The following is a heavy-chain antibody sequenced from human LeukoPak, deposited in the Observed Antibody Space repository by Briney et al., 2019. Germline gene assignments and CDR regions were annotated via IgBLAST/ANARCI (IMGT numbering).Heavy chain of an antibody. V-gene: IGHV3-7*01. CDR1: GFTFSTYW. Sequence: PGGSLRLFCAASGFTFSTYWMNWVRQAPGKGLEWVANIKQDGSEKYYVDSVKGRFTISRDNAKNSLYLQMNSLRAEDTAVYYCVGGSGWTFDYWGQGTLVTVSS. CDR2: IKQDGSEK. J-gene: IGHJ4*02. D-gene: IGHD6-19*01. CDR3: VGGSGWTFDY.